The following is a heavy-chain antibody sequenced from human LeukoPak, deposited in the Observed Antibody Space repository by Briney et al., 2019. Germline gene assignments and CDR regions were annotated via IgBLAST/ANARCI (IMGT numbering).Heavy chain of an antibody. V-gene: IGHV1-69*01. CDR2: IIPSFGTV. D-gene: IGHD1-26*01. CDR1: AVTFSTYA. J-gene: IGHJ5*02. Sequence: ASVKVSCKASAVTFSTYAITWVRQAPGQGLEWMGGIIPSFGTVCYAQKFQGRVTITADESTSTDYMELSSLRSEDTAVYYCARDVEGRLNLLPSWGQGTLVTVSS. CDR3: ARDVEGRLNLLPS.